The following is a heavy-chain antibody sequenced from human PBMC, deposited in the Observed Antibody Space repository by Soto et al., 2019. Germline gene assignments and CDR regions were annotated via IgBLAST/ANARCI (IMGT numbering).Heavy chain of an antibody. CDR2: IWYDGSNK. Sequence: GGSLRLSCAASGFTFSSYGMHWVRQAPGKWPEWVAVIWYDGSNKYYADSVKGRFTISRDNSKNTLYLQMNSLRAEDTAVYYCARDSGYCSGGSCYSDEYFQHWGQGTLVTVSS. CDR3: ARDSGYCSGGSCYSDEYFQH. CDR1: GFTFSSYG. V-gene: IGHV3-33*01. D-gene: IGHD2-15*01. J-gene: IGHJ1*01.